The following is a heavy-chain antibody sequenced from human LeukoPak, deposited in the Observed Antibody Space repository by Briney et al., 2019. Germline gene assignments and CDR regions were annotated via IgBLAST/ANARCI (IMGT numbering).Heavy chain of an antibody. V-gene: IGHV3-43*01. Sequence: GGSLRLSCAASGFSFDEYTLHWVRQAPGKGLEWVSLISWDGGSRDYADSVKGRFTISRDNSKNSLYLQMNSLRTEDTAFYCAKDLDSSGYRFYFRHWGQGTLVTVSS. CDR1: GFSFDEYT. CDR3: AKDLDSSGYRFYFRH. J-gene: IGHJ1*01. CDR2: ISWDGGSR. D-gene: IGHD3-22*01.